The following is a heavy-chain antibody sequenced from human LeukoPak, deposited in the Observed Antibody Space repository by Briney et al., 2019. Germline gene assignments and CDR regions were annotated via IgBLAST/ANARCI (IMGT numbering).Heavy chain of an antibody. J-gene: IGHJ4*02. D-gene: IGHD5-18*01. CDR1: GGSFSGYY. CDR2: INHSGST. CDR3: ARLAMGSSRVDY. V-gene: IGHV4-34*01. Sequence: SETLSLTCAVYGGSFSGYYWSWIRQPPGKGLEWIGEINHSGSTNYNPSLKSRVIISVDTSKNQFSLKLSSVTAADTAVYYCARLAMGSSRVDYWGQGTLVTVSS.